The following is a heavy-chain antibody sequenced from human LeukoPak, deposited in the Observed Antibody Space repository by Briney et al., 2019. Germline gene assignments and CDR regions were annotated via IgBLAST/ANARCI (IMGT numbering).Heavy chain of an antibody. J-gene: IGHJ4*02. V-gene: IGHV3-23*01. D-gene: IGHD6-25*01. CDR1: GFTFSSYA. Sequence: TRGSLRLSCAVSGFTFSSYAMSWVRQAPGKGLEWVSAISGSGGSTYYADSVKGRFTISRDNAKNSLYLQMNSLRAEDTAVYYCAREAYSSVDYWGQGTLVTVSS. CDR2: ISGSGGST. CDR3: AREAYSSVDY.